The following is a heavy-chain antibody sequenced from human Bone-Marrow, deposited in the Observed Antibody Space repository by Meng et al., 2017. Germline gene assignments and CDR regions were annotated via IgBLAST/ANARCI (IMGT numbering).Heavy chain of an antibody. Sequence: VQRVQSWPWATKSDASVTVARTVSAGTFDSYASSRVRRAPAQWLEWMRGIIPIFSTATYAQKFQGRVTITADESTSTAYMELSSLRSEDTAVYYCARGRYSGSYDYWGQGTLVTVSS. D-gene: IGHD1-26*01. CDR3: ARGRYSGSYDY. V-gene: IGHV1-69*01. J-gene: IGHJ4*02. CDR1: AGTFDSYA. CDR2: IIPIFSTA.